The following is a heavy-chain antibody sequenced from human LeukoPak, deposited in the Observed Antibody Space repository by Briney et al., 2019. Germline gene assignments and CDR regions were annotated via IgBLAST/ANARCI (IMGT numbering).Heavy chain of an antibody. Sequence: ASVKVSCKVSGYTLTELSMHWVRQAPGKGLEWMGGFDPEDGETIYAQKFQSRVTMTEVTSTDTAYMELSSLRSEDTAVYYCATALRYCTNGVCYTPNPHFDYWGQGTLVTVSS. V-gene: IGHV1-24*01. CDR3: ATALRYCTNGVCYTPNPHFDY. J-gene: IGHJ4*02. D-gene: IGHD2-8*01. CDR2: FDPEDGET. CDR1: GYTLTELS.